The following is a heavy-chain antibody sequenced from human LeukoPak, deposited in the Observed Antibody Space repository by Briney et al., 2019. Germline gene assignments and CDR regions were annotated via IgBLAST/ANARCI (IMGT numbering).Heavy chain of an antibody. D-gene: IGHD2-2*01. CDR1: GFTFSSYA. Sequence: GGSLRLSCAASGFTFSSYAMSWVRQAPGKGLEWVSAISGSGGSTYYADSVKGRFTISRDNSKNTLYPQMNSLRAEDTAVYYCAKVPPGYCSSTSCFGYYFDYWGQGTLVTVSS. J-gene: IGHJ4*02. CDR3: AKVPPGYCSSTSCFGYYFDY. CDR2: ISGSGGST. V-gene: IGHV3-23*01.